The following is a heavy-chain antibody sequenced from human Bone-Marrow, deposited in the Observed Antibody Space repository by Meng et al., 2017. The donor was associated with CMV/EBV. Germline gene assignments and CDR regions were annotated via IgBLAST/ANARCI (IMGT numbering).Heavy chain of an antibody. CDR2: INQDGSEK. CDR1: GFIFSSYW. D-gene: IGHD3-22*01. Sequence: GESLKISCAASGFIFSSYWMTWVRQAPGKGLEWVANINQDGSEKKYVDSVKGRFTISRDNARDSLYLQMNSLRAEDTAVYYCATPFYYDSTGPTPLDNWGQGTLVPFSS. V-gene: IGHV3-7*01. J-gene: IGHJ4*02. CDR3: ATPFYYDSTGPTPLDN.